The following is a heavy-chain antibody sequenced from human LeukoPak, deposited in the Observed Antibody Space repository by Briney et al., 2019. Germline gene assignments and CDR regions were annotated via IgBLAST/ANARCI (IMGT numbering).Heavy chain of an antibody. CDR3: ARDLYRIVVVPHYFDY. J-gene: IGHJ4*02. D-gene: IGHD3-22*01. CDR1: GFTFSNYW. CDR2: INSDGSST. Sequence: GSLRLSCAASGFTFSNYWMHWVRRAPGKGLVWVSRINSDGSSTNYADSVKGRFTISRDNAKNTLYQQMNSLRAEDTAVYYCARDLYRIVVVPHYFDYWGQGTLVTVSS. V-gene: IGHV3-74*01.